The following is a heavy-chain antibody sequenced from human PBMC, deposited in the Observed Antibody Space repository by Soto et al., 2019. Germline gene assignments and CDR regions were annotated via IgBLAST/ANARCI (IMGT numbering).Heavy chain of an antibody. J-gene: IGHJ6*02. CDR1: GGSISSSNW. D-gene: IGHD3-10*01. Sequence: QVQLQESGPGLVKPSGTLSLTCAVSGGSISSSNWWSWVRQPPGKGLEWIGEIYHSGSTNYNPSLKIRVPVSVDKSKIQSSLKLSSVTAADTGVYYCAGDHLWFGDFNTWGMDVWGQGTTVTVSS. CDR3: AGDHLWFGDFNTWGMDV. CDR2: IYHSGST. V-gene: IGHV4-4*02.